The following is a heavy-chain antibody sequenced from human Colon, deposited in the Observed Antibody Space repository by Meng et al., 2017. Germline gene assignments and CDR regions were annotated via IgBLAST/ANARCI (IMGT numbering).Heavy chain of an antibody. Sequence: QVQLQESGPGLVKPSQTLSLSCSFPGDSISNTESYWGWIRQPPGKGLEWIGYKHYSGTTYYNPSLQSRVSMSVDTSKNQFSLTLSSVTAADTAVYWCARYLYGGSRYTNLFDPWGQGTLVTVSS. J-gene: IGHJ5*01. CDR1: GDSISNTESY. CDR2: KHYSGTT. CDR3: ARYLYGGSRYTNLFDP. V-gene: IGHV4-30-4*01. D-gene: IGHD2-15*01.